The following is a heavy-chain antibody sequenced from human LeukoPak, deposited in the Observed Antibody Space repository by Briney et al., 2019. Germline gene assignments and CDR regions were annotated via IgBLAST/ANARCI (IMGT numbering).Heavy chain of an antibody. Sequence: QPGGSLRLSCAASGFTFSSYAMHWVRQAPGKGLEWVAVISYDGSNKYYADSVKGRFTISRDNSKNTLYLQMNSLRAEDTAVYYCAKGPHSSGWTRDYWGQGTLVTVSS. D-gene: IGHD6-19*01. CDR1: GFTFSSYA. J-gene: IGHJ4*02. V-gene: IGHV3-30-3*01. CDR3: AKGPHSSGWTRDY. CDR2: ISYDGSNK.